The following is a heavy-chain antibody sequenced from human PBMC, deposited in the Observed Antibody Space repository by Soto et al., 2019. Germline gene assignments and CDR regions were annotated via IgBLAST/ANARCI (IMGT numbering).Heavy chain of an antibody. D-gene: IGHD4-17*01. CDR3: ARRDYGGVYD. Sequence: GGSLRLSCAASGFTFSSYAMSWVRQAPGKGLEWVSAISGSGGSTYYADSVKGRFTISRDNSKNTLYLQMNSLKASDTAIYYCARRDYGGVYDWGQGTPVTVSS. J-gene: IGHJ4*02. CDR1: GFTFSSYA. CDR2: ISGSGGST. V-gene: IGHV3-23*01.